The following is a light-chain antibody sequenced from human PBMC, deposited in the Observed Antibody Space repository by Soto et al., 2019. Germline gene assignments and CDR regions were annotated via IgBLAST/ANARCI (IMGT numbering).Light chain of an antibody. J-gene: IGKJ2*01. CDR1: QSISNH. CDR3: QHYYSNVYT. Sequence: DIQMTQSPSSLSASVEDRVIITCRASQSISNHLNWYQQKPGKAPKLLIFAASSLQSGVPSRFSGSRSGPDFTLTISSLQPEDFATYYCQHYYSNVYTFGQGTKVDIK. V-gene: IGKV1-39*01. CDR2: AAS.